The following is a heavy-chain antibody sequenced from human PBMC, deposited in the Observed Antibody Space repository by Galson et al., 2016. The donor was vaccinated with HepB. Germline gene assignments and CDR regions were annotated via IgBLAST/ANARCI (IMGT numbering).Heavy chain of an antibody. Sequence: SLRLSCAASGFTFRSHSMYWVRQAPGKGLEWVALISYDGSTKHHADSVGGRFTISRDNSKNMLYLHMSSLRPEDTAVYFCATDGVVYCIGGSCYWNYWGQGTLVTVSS. J-gene: IGHJ4*02. CDR2: ISYDGSTK. CDR3: ATDGVVYCIGGSCYWNY. V-gene: IGHV3-30*04. CDR1: GFTFRSHS. D-gene: IGHD2-15*01.